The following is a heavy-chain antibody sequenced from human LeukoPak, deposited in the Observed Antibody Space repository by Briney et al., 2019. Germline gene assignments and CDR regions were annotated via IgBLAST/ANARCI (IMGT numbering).Heavy chain of an antibody. CDR3: ATEKGDSPDY. Sequence: GGSLRLSCAASGFTFSRYAMSWVRQAPGKGLEWVSAISGSGSNTYYADSVKGRFTISRDNSKNTLYLQMNSLRAKDTAVYYCATEKGDSPDYWGQGTLVTVSS. D-gene: IGHD2-21*01. CDR1: GFTFSRYA. CDR2: ISGSGSNT. V-gene: IGHV3-23*01. J-gene: IGHJ4*02.